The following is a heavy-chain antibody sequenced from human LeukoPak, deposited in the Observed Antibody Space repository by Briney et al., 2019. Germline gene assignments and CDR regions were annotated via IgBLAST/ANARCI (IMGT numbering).Heavy chain of an antibody. CDR1: GFTSGTSW. Sequence: GGSLRLSCAASGFTSGTSWMSWVRQAPGKGLEWVANINQDGSAQYYVDSVKGRFTISRDNAKSSLYLQMNSLRAEDTAVYYCARDEYDILTGYPGDYWGQGTLVTVSS. V-gene: IGHV3-7*01. CDR2: INQDGSAQ. CDR3: ARDEYDILTGYPGDY. J-gene: IGHJ4*02. D-gene: IGHD3-9*01.